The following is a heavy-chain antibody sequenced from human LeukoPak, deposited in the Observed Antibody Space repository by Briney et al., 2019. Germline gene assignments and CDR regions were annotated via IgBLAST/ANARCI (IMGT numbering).Heavy chain of an antibody. Sequence: GGSLRLSCAASGFTVSSNYMSWIRQAPGKGLEWVSVIYSGGSTYYADSVKGRFTISGDNSKNTLYLQMNSLRAEDTAVYYCARGYGDTDAFDIWGQGTMVTVSS. CDR2: IYSGGST. CDR3: ARGYGDTDAFDI. J-gene: IGHJ3*02. D-gene: IGHD4-17*01. V-gene: IGHV3-66*01. CDR1: GFTVSSNY.